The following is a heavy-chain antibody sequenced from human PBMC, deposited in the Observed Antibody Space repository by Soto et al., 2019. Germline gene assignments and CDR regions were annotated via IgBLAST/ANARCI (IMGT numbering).Heavy chain of an antibody. J-gene: IGHJ6*02. CDR2: ISWNSGSM. D-gene: IGHD3-10*01. Sequence: ESGGGLVQPGRSLRLSCAAPGFTFDDYAMHWVRQAPGKGLEWVSGISWNSGSMGYADSVKGRFTISIDNAKNSLYLQMNSLRAEDTALYYCAKAAITMVRGVISCYGMEVWGQGTTVTVSS. CDR1: GFTFDDYA. CDR3: AKAAITMVRGVISCYGMEV. V-gene: IGHV3-9*01.